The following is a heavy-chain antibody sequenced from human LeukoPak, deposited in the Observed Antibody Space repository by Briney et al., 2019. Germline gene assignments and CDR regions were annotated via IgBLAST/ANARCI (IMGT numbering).Heavy chain of an antibody. CDR3: ARDRRGYSGGGVDY. Sequence: GGSLRLSCAASGFTVSSNYMSWVRQAPGKGLEWVSVIYSGGSTYYADSVKGRLTISRDNSKNTLYLQMNSLRAEDTAVYYCARDRRGYSGGGVDYWGQGTLVTVSS. J-gene: IGHJ4*02. D-gene: IGHD5-18*01. CDR1: GFTVSSNY. CDR2: IYSGGST. V-gene: IGHV3-53*01.